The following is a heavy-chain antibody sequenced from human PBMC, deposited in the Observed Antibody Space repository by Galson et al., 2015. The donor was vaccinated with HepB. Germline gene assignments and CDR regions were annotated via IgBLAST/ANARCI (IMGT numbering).Heavy chain of an antibody. CDR2: IYSGGTT. CDR1: GLTVSSNY. CDR3: SPYGSGSYIYYGMDV. Sequence: SLRLSCAASGLTVSSNYMSWVRQAPGKGLEWVSVIYSGGTTYYADSVKGRFTISRDNSKNTLYLQMNSLRAEDTAVYYCSPYGSGSYIYYGMDVWGQGTTVTVSS. D-gene: IGHD3-10*01. V-gene: IGHV3-53*05. J-gene: IGHJ6*02.